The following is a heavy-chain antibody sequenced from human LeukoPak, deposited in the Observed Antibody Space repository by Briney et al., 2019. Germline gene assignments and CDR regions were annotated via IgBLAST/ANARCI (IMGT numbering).Heavy chain of an antibody. J-gene: IGHJ2*01. CDR2: VYANTGGT. Sequence: ASVKVSCKASGYTFTDYYIHWLRQAPGQGLEWIGCVYANTGGTNSAQKFQGRVAMTRDTSIDTAYMELSRLTSDDTAMFYCARSGVVAAPFDLWGRGTLVTVSS. CDR1: GYTFTDYY. CDR3: ARSGVVAAPFDL. V-gene: IGHV1-2*02. D-gene: IGHD2-15*01.